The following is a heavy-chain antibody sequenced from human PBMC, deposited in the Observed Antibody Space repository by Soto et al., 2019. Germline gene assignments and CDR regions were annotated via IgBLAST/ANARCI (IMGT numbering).Heavy chain of an antibody. CDR3: ARDDKVKYGDDRGGVGC. CDR2: IYYDGSNE. Sequence: QVQLVESGGGVVQPGKSLRLSCAASGLSFSSHGMHWVRQAPGKGLEWVAAIYYDGSNEYYADSVKGRVTISRDNFKNTLSRQMTSLRGEDTAVYYYARDDKVKYGDDRGGVGCWGQGTLVTVSS. D-gene: IGHD4-17*01. V-gene: IGHV3-33*01. J-gene: IGHJ4*02. CDR1: GLSFSSHG.